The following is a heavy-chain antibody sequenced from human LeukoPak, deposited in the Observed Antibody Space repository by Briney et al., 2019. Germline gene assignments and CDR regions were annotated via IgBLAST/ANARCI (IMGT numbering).Heavy chain of an antibody. J-gene: IGHJ4*02. CDR1: GFTFSSYA. V-gene: IGHV3-23*01. Sequence: GGSLRLSCAASGFTFSSYAMSWVRQAPGKGLEWVSAISGSGGSTYYADSVKSRFTISRDNSKNTLYLQMNSLRAEDTAVYYCAKRYCSGGSCYYFDYWGQGTLVTVSS. CDR2: ISGSGGST. D-gene: IGHD2-15*01. CDR3: AKRYCSGGSCYYFDY.